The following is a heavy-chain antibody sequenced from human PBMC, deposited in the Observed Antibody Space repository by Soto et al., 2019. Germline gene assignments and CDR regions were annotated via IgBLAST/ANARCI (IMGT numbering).Heavy chain of an antibody. CDR1: GFTFSSYG. CDR3: AKSGGDSSSPDYGMDV. Sequence: PGGSLRLSCAASGFTFSSYGMHWVRQAPGKGLEWVAVISYDGSNKYYADSVKGRFTISRDNSKNTLYLQMNSLRAEGTAVYYCAKSGGDSSSPDYGMDVWGQGTTVTVSS. CDR2: ISYDGSNK. V-gene: IGHV3-30*18. J-gene: IGHJ6*02. D-gene: IGHD6-6*01.